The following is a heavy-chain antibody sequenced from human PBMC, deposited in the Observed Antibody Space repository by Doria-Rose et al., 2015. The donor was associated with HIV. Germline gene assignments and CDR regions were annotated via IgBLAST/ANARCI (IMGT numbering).Heavy chain of an antibody. J-gene: IGHJ4*02. CDR3: ARIKSSRWYHKYYFDF. Sequence: QVQLVQSGPVLVKPTETLTLTCTVSGVSLSSPGMGVSWIRQPPGKALEWLANIFSDEDRSYITSLKSRFTISRGTSKSQVVLTMTDMDPVDTATYYCARIKSSRWYHKYYFDFWGQGTLVIVSA. V-gene: IGHV2-26*01. CDR1: GVSLSSPGMG. D-gene: IGHD6-13*01. CDR2: IFSDEDR.